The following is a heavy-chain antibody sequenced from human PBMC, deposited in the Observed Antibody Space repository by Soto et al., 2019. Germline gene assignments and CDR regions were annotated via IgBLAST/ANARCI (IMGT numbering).Heavy chain of an antibody. CDR1: GGTVSSSHC. V-gene: IGHV4-4*02. CDR3: AREIVTAGGNNYFDP. D-gene: IGHD2-21*02. J-gene: IGHJ5*02. Sequence: PSETLSLTCTVSGGTVSSSHCSSLFRYAPGGVLEWIGNVYHTGDTNFNPSLQSRVTISVDKSNNQFSLRLNSLTAADTAVYFCAREIVTAGGNNYFDPWGPGTLVTVSS. CDR2: VYHTGDT.